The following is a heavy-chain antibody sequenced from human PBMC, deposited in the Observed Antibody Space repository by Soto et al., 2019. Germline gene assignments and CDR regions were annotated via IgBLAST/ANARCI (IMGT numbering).Heavy chain of an antibody. CDR1: GGSISSGGYY. CDR2: IYYSGST. J-gene: IGHJ6*02. CDR3: ARQGFGRLHGLVDV. D-gene: IGHD3-10*01. V-gene: IGHV4-31*03. Sequence: PSETLSLTCTVSGGSISSGGYYWSWIRQHPGKGLEWIGYIYYSGSTYYNPSLKSRVTISVDTSKNQFSLKLSSVTAADTAVYYCARQGFGRLHGLVDVWGQGTTVTVSS.